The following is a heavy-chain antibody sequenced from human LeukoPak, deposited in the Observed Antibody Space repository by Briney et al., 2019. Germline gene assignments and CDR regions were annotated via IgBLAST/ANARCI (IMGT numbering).Heavy chain of an antibody. CDR3: ARGQGTVTTH. V-gene: IGHV4-34*01. J-gene: IGHJ4*02. D-gene: IGHD4-17*01. CDR1: GGSFSAYY. CDR2: INHSRSA. Sequence: PSETLSLTCAVSGGSFSAYYWTWIRQPPGKGLEWIGEINHSRSANYNPSLKSRVTISLDTSKNQFSLKLSSVTAADTAVYYCARGQGTVTTHWGQGTLVTVSS.